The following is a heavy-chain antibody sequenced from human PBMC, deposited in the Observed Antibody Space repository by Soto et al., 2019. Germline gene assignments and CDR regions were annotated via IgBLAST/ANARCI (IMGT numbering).Heavy chain of an antibody. CDR2: ISYDGSNK. V-gene: IGHV3-30-3*01. D-gene: IGHD5-18*01. CDR3: ARGDSCGS. Sequence: QVQLVESGGGVVQPGRSLRLSCAASGFTFSSYAMHWVRQAPGKGLEWVAVISYDGSNKYYADFVKGRFTISRDTSKKTLYLKMDSLRGEDTAVYYCARGDSCGSWGQGTLVTVSS. CDR1: GFTFSSYA. J-gene: IGHJ1*01.